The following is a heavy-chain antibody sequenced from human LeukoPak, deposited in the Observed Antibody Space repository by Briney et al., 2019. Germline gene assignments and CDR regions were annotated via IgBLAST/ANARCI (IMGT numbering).Heavy chain of an antibody. D-gene: IGHD3-22*01. CDR2: INPSGGST. CDR1: GYTFTSYS. Sequence: ASVKVSCKTSGYTFTSYSINWVRQAPGQGLEWMGIINPSGGSTSYAQKFQGRVTMTRDTSTSTVYMELSSLRSEDTAVYYCARELLDSSGYPGAFDIWGQGTMVTVSS. J-gene: IGHJ3*02. CDR3: ARELLDSSGYPGAFDI. V-gene: IGHV1-46*01.